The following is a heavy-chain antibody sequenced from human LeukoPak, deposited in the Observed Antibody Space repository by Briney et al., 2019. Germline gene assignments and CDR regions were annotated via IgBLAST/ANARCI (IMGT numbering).Heavy chain of an antibody. Sequence: GGSLRLPCAASGFTFSSYEMNWVRQAPGKGLEWISYISGSGTTIYYADSVKGRFTISRDNAKNSLYLQMNSLRAEDTAVYYCARRGYNYGYGDYWGQGTLVTVSS. J-gene: IGHJ4*02. CDR3: ARRGYNYGYGDY. V-gene: IGHV3-48*03. D-gene: IGHD5-18*01. CDR2: ISGSGTTI. CDR1: GFTFSSYE.